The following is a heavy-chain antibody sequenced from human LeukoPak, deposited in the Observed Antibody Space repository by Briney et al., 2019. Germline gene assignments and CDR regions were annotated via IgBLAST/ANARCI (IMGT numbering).Heavy chain of an antibody. D-gene: IGHD3-3*01. CDR2: INTNVGKS. J-gene: IGHJ4*02. CDR3: ASSFGRWSGYSQTFDY. Sequence: ASVKVSCKASGDTFTRYAMNWVRQAPGQGREWMGWINTNVGKSAYAQDFTGRFVFSLDTSVSTAYLQISSLRAEDTAVYYCASSFGRWSGYSQTFDYWGQGTLVTVSS. CDR1: GDTFTRYA. V-gene: IGHV7-4-1*02.